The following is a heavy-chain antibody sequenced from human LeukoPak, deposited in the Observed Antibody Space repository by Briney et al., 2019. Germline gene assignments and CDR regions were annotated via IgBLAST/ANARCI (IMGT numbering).Heavy chain of an antibody. D-gene: IGHD1-26*01. J-gene: IGHJ4*02. Sequence: GASVKVSCKASGYTFTSYGISWVRQAPGQGLEWMGWISAYNGNTNYAQKLQGRVTMTTDTSTSTAYMELRSLRSDDTAVYYCARDPPDSGIPSLPGLYWGQGTLVTVSS. CDR2: ISAYNGNT. V-gene: IGHV1-18*01. CDR1: GYTFTSYG. CDR3: ARDPPDSGIPSLPGLY.